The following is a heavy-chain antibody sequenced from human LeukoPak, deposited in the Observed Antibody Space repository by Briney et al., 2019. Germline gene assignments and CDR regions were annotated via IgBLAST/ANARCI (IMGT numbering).Heavy chain of an antibody. J-gene: IGHJ4*02. D-gene: IGHD6-19*01. CDR1: GYSFSSHW. CDR2: IYPGDSET. Sequence: GESLKISCKGSGYSFSSHWIGWVRQMPGKGLEWMGLIYPGDSETRYSPSFQGQVTLSVDKSISTAYLQWNSLKASDTAMYYCARLGWYIDYWGQGTLVTVSS. V-gene: IGHV5-51*01. CDR3: ARLGWYIDY.